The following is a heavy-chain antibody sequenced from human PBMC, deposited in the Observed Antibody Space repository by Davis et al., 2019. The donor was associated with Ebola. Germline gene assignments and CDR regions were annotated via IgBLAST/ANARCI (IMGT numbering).Heavy chain of an antibody. V-gene: IGHV6-1*01. J-gene: IGHJ4*02. CDR1: GDSVSSNSAV. CDR3: ARDRDFSVLDY. CDR2: TYYRSKWYY. D-gene: IGHD3-10*01. Sequence: LRLSCAISGDSVSSNSAVWNWIRQSPSRGLEWLGRTYYRSKWYYEYEGSVKSRITINPDTSKNQFSLQLNSVTPEDTAVYYCARDRDFSVLDYWGQGTLVTVSS.